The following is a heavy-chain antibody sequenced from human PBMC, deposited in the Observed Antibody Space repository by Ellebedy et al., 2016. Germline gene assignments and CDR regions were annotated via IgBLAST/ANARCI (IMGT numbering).Heavy chain of an antibody. CDR3: ARGGGSYLFDY. D-gene: IGHD1-26*01. CDR2: ISSNGGST. CDR1: GFTFSSYG. V-gene: IGHV3-64*01. J-gene: IGHJ4*02. Sequence: GESLKISCAASGFTFSSYGMHWVRQAPGKGLEYVSAISSNGGSTYYANSVKGRFTISRDNSKNTLYLQMGSLRAEDMAVYYCARGGGSYLFDYWGQGTLVTVSS.